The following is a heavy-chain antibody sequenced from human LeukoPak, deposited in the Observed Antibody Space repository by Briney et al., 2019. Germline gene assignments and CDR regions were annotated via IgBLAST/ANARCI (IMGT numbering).Heavy chain of an antibody. Sequence: GGSLRLSCAASGFTFSDYYMSWIRQAPGKGLEWVSSISSSSSYVYYADSVKGRFTISRDNAKNSLYLQMNSLRAEDTAVYYCARVTYYYYYMDVWGKGTTVTVSS. V-gene: IGHV3-11*06. CDR2: ISSSSSYV. CDR3: ARVTYYYYYMDV. J-gene: IGHJ6*03. CDR1: GFTFSDYY.